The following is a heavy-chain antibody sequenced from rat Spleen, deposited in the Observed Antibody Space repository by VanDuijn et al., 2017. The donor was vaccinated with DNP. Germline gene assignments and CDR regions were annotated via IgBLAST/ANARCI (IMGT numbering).Heavy chain of an antibody. Sequence: QVQLKESGPGLVQPSQTLSLTCTVSGFSLTSYHVSWVRQPPGKGLEWMGVIWDDGSTAYNSALKSRLSISRDTSKSQVFFKMNSLQTEDTAIYFCTKGGYGGYFDYWGQGVMVTVSS. J-gene: IGHJ2*01. V-gene: IGHV2-15*01. CDR2: IWDDGST. CDR1: GFSLTSYH. CDR3: TKGGYGGYFDY. D-gene: IGHD1-11*01.